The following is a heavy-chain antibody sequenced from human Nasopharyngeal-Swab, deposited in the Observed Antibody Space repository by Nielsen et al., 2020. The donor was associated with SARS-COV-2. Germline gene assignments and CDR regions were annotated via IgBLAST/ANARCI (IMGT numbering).Heavy chain of an antibody. CDR2: ISYDGSNK. D-gene: IGHD3-16*01. J-gene: IGHJ4*02. CDR3: AKDWGRLTAAWGCAVDY. V-gene: IGHV3-30-3*01. CDR1: GFTFSSYA. Sequence: GGSLRLSCAASGFTFSSYAMHWVRQAPGKGLEWVAVISYDGSNKYYADSVKGRFTISRDNSNNMLFLQMSSLRTEDTAAYYCAKDWGRLTAAWGCAVDYWGQGTLVTVSS.